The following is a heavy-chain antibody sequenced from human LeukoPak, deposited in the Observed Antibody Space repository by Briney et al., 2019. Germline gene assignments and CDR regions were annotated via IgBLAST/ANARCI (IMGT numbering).Heavy chain of an antibody. D-gene: IGHD2-2*01. CDR1: GGSISTYY. J-gene: IGHJ5*02. CDR2: INHSGST. CDR3: ARYCSSTSCYDWFDP. Sequence: SETLSLTCTVSGGSISTYYWSWIRQPPGKGLEWIGEINHSGSTNYNPSLKSRVTISVDTSKNQFSLKLSSVTAADTAVYYCARYCSSTSCYDWFDPWGQGTLVAVSS. V-gene: IGHV4-34*01.